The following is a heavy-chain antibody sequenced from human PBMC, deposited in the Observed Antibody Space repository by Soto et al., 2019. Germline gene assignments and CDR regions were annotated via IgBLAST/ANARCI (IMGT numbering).Heavy chain of an antibody. CDR3: AKEGHYYDSSGYYAEYFQH. V-gene: IGHV3-30*18. J-gene: IGHJ1*01. Sequence: GGSLRLSCAASGFTFSSYGMHWVRQAPGKGLEWVAVISYDGSNKYYADSVKGRFTISRDNSKNTLYLQMNSLRAEDTAVYYCAKEGHYYDSSGYYAEYFQHWGQGTLVTVSS. D-gene: IGHD3-22*01. CDR2: ISYDGSNK. CDR1: GFTFSSYG.